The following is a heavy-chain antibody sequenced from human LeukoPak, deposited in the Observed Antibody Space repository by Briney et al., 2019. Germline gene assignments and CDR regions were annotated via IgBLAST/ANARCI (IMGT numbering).Heavy chain of an antibody. J-gene: IGHJ4*02. CDR2: INPNSGDT. D-gene: IGHD6-13*01. CDR3: ARDFASSWPFDY. CDR1: GYTFTGYY. Sequence: ASVKVSCKASGYTFTGYYMHWVRQAPGQGLEWKGRINPNSGDTNYAQKFQGRVTMTRDTSITTAYMELNRLRSDDTAVYYCARDFASSWPFDYWGQGTLVTVSS. V-gene: IGHV1-2*06.